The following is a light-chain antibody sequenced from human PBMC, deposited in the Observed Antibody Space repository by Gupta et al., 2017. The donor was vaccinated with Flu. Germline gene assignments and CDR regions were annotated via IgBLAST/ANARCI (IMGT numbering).Light chain of an antibody. CDR3: MQALETPFT. J-gene: IGKJ3*01. CDR2: LAS. V-gene: IGKV2-28*01. Sequence: LNWYLQKPGQSPQLIIYLASTRTSGVPARFDASGSGTDFTLKINTVEAEDVGVYYCMQALETPFTFGPGTKVELK.